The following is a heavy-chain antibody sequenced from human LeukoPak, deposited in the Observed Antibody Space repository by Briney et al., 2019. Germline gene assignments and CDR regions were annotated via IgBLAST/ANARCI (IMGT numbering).Heavy chain of an antibody. V-gene: IGHV3-74*01. CDR2: INSDGSST. J-gene: IGHJ4*02. D-gene: IGHD2-2*01. Sequence: GGSLRLSCAASGFTFDDYAMHWVRQAPGKGLEWVSRINSDGSSTSYADSVKGRFTISRDNAKNTLYLQMNSLRAEDTAVYYCARRVVVPAAPYYFDYWGQGTLVTVSS. CDR1: GFTFDDYA. CDR3: ARRVVVPAAPYYFDY.